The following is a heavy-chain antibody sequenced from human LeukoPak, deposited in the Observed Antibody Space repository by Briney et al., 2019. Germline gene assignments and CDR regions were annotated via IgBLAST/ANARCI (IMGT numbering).Heavy chain of an antibody. CDR2: ISSSSSYI. Sequence: GGSLRLSCAASGFTFSSYSMNWVRQAPGKGLEWVSSISSSSSYIYYADSVKGRFTISRDNAKNSLYLRMNSLRAEDTAVYYCARSGTKLNWFDPWGQGTLVTVSS. D-gene: IGHD1-7*01. CDR3: ARSGTKLNWFDP. CDR1: GFTFSSYS. J-gene: IGHJ5*02. V-gene: IGHV3-21*01.